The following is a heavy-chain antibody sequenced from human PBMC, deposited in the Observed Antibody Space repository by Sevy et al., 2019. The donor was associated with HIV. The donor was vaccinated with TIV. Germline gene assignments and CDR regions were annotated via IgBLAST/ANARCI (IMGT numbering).Heavy chain of an antibody. V-gene: IGHV4-59*01. CDR2: ISYSGST. J-gene: IGHJ5*02. CDR3: ARDSGTGWLDA. Sequence: SETLSLTCTVSGGSISSYPWNWIRQPPGKRLEWIGFISYSGSTNYNPSLRSRVTISVDTSKKQFSLNLSSVTAADTAVYYCARDSGTGWLDAWGQGTLVTVSS. CDR1: GGSISSYP. D-gene: IGHD1-1*01.